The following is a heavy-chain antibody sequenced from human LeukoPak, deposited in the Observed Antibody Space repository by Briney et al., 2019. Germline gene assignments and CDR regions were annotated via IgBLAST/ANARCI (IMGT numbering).Heavy chain of an antibody. CDR2: IYSGGST. J-gene: IGHJ4*02. V-gene: IGHV3-53*04. CDR1: GFTFSSYS. Sequence: GGSLRLSCAASGFTFSSYSMNWVRQAPGKGLEWVSVIYSGGSTYYADSVKGRFTISRHNSKNTLYLQMNSLRAEDTAVYYCARARIAGPTPYYFDYWGQGTLVTVSS. CDR3: ARARIAGPTPYYFDY. D-gene: IGHD2-21*01.